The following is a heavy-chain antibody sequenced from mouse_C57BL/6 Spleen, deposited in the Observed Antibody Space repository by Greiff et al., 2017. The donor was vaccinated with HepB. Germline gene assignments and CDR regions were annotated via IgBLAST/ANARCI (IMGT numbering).Heavy chain of an antibody. D-gene: IGHD1-1*01. V-gene: IGHV1-64*01. Sequence: QVQLQQPGAELVKPGASVKLSCKASGHTFTSYWMHWVKQRPGQGLEWIGMIHPNSGSTNYNEKFKSKATLTVDKSSSTAYMQLSSLTSEDSAVYYCARSYYYGSSPRGYFDYWGQGTTLTVSS. CDR2: IHPNSGST. CDR3: ARSYYYGSSPRGYFDY. J-gene: IGHJ2*01. CDR1: GHTFTSYW.